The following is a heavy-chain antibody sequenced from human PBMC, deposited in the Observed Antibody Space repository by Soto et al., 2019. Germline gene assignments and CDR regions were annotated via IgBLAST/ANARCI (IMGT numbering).Heavy chain of an antibody. D-gene: IGHD4-4*01. CDR3: PRDWGIKVTTSRPIDY. CDR1: CYTFASYG. J-gene: IGHJ4*02. V-gene: IGHV1-18*04. Sequence: ASVKASCRASCYTFASYGISWVRQSPEQGLEWMGLIIAYNGNTNYAQKLQGRVTMTTDTSTSTAYMELRSLRSDETPVYYCPRDWGIKVTTSRPIDYSRQGTLVTVSS. CDR2: IIAYNGNT.